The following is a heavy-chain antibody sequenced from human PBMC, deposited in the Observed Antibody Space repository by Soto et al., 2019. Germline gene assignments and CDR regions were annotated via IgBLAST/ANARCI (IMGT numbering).Heavy chain of an antibody. Sequence: PSETLSLTCTVSGGSISSYYWNWIRQPPGKGLEWIGNIYYSGSTYYNPSLKCRVTISVDTSKNQFSLKLSSVTAADTAVYYCAMFDLYYFDYWGQGTLVTVSS. J-gene: IGHJ4*02. D-gene: IGHD3-10*02. CDR2: IYYSGST. CDR3: AMFDLYYFDY. CDR1: GGSISSYY. V-gene: IGHV4-59*04.